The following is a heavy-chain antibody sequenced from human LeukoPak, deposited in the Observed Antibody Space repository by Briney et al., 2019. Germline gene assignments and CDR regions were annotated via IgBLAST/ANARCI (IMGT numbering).Heavy chain of an antibody. CDR1: GLTFNSHV. V-gene: IGHV3-23*01. Sequence: GGSPRLSCAASGLTFNSHVMNWVRQAPGKGLEWVSAISGSGADTHYADSVKGRFTISRDNSKNTLYLQMNSLRAEDTAVYYCARGLHYSDNDYWGQGILVTVSS. D-gene: IGHD4-11*01. CDR2: ISGSGADT. CDR3: ARGLHYSDNDY. J-gene: IGHJ4*02.